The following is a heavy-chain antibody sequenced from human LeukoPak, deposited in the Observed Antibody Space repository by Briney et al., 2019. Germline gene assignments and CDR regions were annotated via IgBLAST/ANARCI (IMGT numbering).Heavy chain of an antibody. CDR2: ISAYNGNT. V-gene: IGHV1-18*01. CDR3: ARDHRQAVVPAAIKGNYYYMDV. D-gene: IGHD2-2*01. J-gene: IGHJ6*03. CDR1: GYTFTSYG. Sequence: ASVMVSCKASGYTFTSYGISWVRQAPGQGLAWMGWISAYNGNTNYAQRLQGRVTMTTDTSTSTVYMELSSLRSEDTAVYYCARDHRQAVVPAAIKGNYYYMDVWGKGTTVTVSS.